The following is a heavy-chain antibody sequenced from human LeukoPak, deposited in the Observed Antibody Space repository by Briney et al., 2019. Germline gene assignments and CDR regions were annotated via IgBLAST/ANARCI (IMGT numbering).Heavy chain of an antibody. J-gene: IGHJ4*02. CDR2: INHSGST. V-gene: IGHV4-34*01. D-gene: IGHD3-10*01. Sequence: SETLSLTCAVYGGSFSGYYWSWIRQPPGKGLEWIGEINHSGSTNNNPSLKSRVTISVDTSKNQFSLKLSSVTAADTAVYYCARAGITMVRGVNRGTTFDYWGQGTLVTVSS. CDR1: GGSFSGYY. CDR3: ARAGITMVRGVNRGTTFDY.